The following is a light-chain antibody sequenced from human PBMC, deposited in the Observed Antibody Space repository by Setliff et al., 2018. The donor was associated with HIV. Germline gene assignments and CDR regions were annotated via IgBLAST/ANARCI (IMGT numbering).Light chain of an antibody. CDR3: SSYTSSSTHVI. CDR2: EVS. CDR1: SSDVGDYNF. V-gene: IGLV2-14*01. Sequence: QSALAQPAFVSGSPGQSITISCTGTSSDVGDYNFVSWYQHYPGKAPKLMIYEVSNRPSGVSNRFSGSKSGNTASLTISGLQAEDEADYYCSSYTSSSTHVIFGGGTKVTVL. J-gene: IGLJ2*01.